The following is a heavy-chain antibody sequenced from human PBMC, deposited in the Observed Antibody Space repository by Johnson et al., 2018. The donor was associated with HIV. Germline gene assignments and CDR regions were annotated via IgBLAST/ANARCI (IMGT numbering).Heavy chain of an antibody. J-gene: IGHJ3*02. CDR3: ARGDYGGNLDAFDI. D-gene: IGHD4-23*01. CDR2: IGTAGDT. V-gene: IGHV3-13*01. Sequence: VQLVESGGGLVQPGGSLRLSCAASGFTFSSYDMHWVRQATGKGLEWVSAIGTAGDTYYPGSVKGRFNISRENSKNPLYLQMNSLRAGDTAVYYCARGDYGGNLDAFDIWGQGTMVTVSS. CDR1: GFTFSSYD.